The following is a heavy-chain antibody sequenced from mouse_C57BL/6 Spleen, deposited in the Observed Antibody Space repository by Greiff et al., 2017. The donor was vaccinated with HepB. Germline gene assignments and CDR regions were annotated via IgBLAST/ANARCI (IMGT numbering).Heavy chain of an antibody. J-gene: IGHJ3*01. Sequence: QVQLQQPGAELVKPGASVKLSCKASGYTFTSYWMHWVKQRPGRGLEWIGRIEPNSGGTKYNEKLKSKATLTVDKPSSTAYMQLSSLTSEDSAVYYCARSKEGYDYDGAWFAYWGQGTLVTVSA. V-gene: IGHV1-72*01. CDR3: ARSKEGYDYDGAWFAY. CDR2: IEPNSGGT. D-gene: IGHD2-4*01. CDR1: GYTFTSYW.